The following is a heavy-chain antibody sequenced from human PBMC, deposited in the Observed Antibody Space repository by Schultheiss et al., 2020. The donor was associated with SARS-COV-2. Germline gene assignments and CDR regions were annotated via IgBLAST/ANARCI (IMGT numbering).Heavy chain of an antibody. J-gene: IGHJ4*02. Sequence: GGSLRLSCAASGFTLSSYGMHWVRQAPGKGLEWVAVISYDGSNKYYADSVKGRFTISRDNSKNTLYLQMNSLRAEDTAVYYCAKAQPDVLRFLEWLLPYFDYLRQATLVTFSS. CDR2: ISYDGSNK. V-gene: IGHV3-30*06. CDR3: AKAQPDVLRFLEWLLPYFDY. D-gene: IGHD3-3*01. CDR1: GFTLSSYG.